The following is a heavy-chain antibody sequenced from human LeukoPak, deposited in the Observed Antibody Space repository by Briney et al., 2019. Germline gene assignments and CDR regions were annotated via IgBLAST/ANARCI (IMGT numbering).Heavy chain of an antibody. J-gene: IGHJ6*03. CDR1: GFTFSSYW. V-gene: IGHV3-7*01. CDR3: ATDRAEDYDFWSGIYYYYYYYMDV. CDR2: IKQDGSEK. Sequence: GGSLRLSCAASGFTFSSYWMSWVRQAPGKGLEWVANIKQDGSEKYYVDSVKGRFTISRDNAKNSLYLQMNSLRAEDTAVYYCATDRAEDYDFWSGIYYYYYYYMDVWGKGTTVTVSS. D-gene: IGHD3-3*01.